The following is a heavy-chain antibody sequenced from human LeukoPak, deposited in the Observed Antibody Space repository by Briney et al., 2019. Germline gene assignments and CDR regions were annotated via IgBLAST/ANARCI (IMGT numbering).Heavy chain of an antibody. Sequence: SETLSLTCAVYGGSFSGYYWSWIRQPPGKGLEWIGEINHSGSTYYNPSLKSRVTISADRSKNQFSLKLSSVTAADTAVYYCARVRVTIFGVVIQTLRNAFDIWGQGTMVTVSS. V-gene: IGHV4-34*01. CDR1: GGSFSGYY. J-gene: IGHJ3*02. CDR3: ARVRVTIFGVVIQTLRNAFDI. D-gene: IGHD3-3*01. CDR2: INHSGST.